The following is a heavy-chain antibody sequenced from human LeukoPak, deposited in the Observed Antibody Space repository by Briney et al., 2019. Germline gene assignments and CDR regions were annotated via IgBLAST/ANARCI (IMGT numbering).Heavy chain of an antibody. CDR1: GGSISSYY. D-gene: IGHD6-6*01. Sequence: PSETLSLTCTVSGGSISSYYWSWIRQPPGKGLEWIGYIYYSGSTNYNPSLKSRVTISVDTSKNQFSLKLSSVTAADTAVYYCARDARLGQLAVDWFDPWGQGTLVTVSS. CDR2: IYYSGST. J-gene: IGHJ5*02. V-gene: IGHV4-59*01. CDR3: ARDARLGQLAVDWFDP.